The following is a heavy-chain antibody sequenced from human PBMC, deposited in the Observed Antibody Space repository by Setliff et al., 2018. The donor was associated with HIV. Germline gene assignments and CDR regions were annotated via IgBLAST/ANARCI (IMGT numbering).Heavy chain of an antibody. D-gene: IGHD6-19*01. CDR3: ARQFPPYHSGAHYSDL. V-gene: IGHV4-59*11. CDR1: GGSITPHY. Sequence: SETLSLTCTVSGGSITPHYWSWIRQPPGKGLEWIGLVYYSGSTNYSPSLKSRVTISVDSSKNQFSLKLTSVTAADAAIYYCARQFPPYHSGAHYSDLWSQGTLVTVSS. CDR2: VYYSGST. J-gene: IGHJ5*02.